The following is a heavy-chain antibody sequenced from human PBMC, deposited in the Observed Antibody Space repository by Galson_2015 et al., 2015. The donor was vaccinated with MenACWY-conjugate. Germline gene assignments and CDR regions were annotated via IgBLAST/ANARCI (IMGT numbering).Heavy chain of an antibody. V-gene: IGHV1-69*13. Sequence: SVKVSCKASGGTLRTFAISWVRQAPGQGLEWMGVFIPFFGTTNYAQKFQGRVTITADESTSTAYMELSSLRSEDTAVYYCATSPLFEDRTVLPAATWYFQRWGQGTLVTVSP. D-gene: IGHD2-2*01. CDR2: FIPFFGTT. CDR3: ATSPLFEDRTVLPAATWYFQR. J-gene: IGHJ1*01. CDR1: GGTLRTFA.